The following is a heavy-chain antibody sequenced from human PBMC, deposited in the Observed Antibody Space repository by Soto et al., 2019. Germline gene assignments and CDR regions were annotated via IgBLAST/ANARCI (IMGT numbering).Heavy chain of an antibody. CDR2: IKQDGSEK. J-gene: IGHJ6*03. Sequence: ETLSLTCAVYGVSFSGYYLSLIRPPPGKGLEWVANIKQDGSEKYYVDSVKGRFTISRDNSKNTLYLQMNSLRAEDTAVYYCAKVPRDYYYYYYMDVWGKGTTVTVSS. CDR1: GVSFSGYY. V-gene: IGHV3-7*03. CDR3: AKVPRDYYYYYYMDV.